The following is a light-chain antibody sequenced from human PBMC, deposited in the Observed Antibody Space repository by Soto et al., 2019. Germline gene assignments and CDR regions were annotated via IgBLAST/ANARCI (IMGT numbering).Light chain of an antibody. CDR2: DPA. Sequence: EIVLTQSPATLSLAPGEGATLSCRASQSVGSLLAWYQQKPGQAPRLVIYDPANRATGIPARFSGSGSGTDFTLTISSLEPEGLAVYYCQQGSNWPITFGQGTRLEIK. CDR1: QSVGSL. V-gene: IGKV3-11*01. CDR3: QQGSNWPIT. J-gene: IGKJ5*01.